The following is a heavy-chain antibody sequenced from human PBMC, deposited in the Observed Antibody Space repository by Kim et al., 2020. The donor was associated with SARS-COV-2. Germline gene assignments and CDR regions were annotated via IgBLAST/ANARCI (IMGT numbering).Heavy chain of an antibody. CDR3: ARMGINYYGMDV. CDR1: GGSISSYY. V-gene: IGHV4-59*01. D-gene: IGHD1-20*01. Sequence: SETLSLTCTVSGGSISSYYWSWIRQPPGKGLEWIGYIYYSGSTNYNPSLKSRVTISVDTSKNQFSLKLSSVTAADTAVYYCARMGINYYGMDVWGQGTTVTVSS. CDR2: IYYSGST. J-gene: IGHJ6*02.